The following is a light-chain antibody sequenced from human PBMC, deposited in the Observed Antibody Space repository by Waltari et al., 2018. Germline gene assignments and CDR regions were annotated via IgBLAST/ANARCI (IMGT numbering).Light chain of an antibody. V-gene: IGKV4-1*01. J-gene: IGKJ2*01. CDR3: QQYYSTMYT. Sequence: DIVMTQSPDSLAVSLGERATINCKSSQSVLYSSNNKNYLAWYQQKPGQPTKLLISWASTRESGVPDRFSGSGSGTDFTLTISSLQAEDVAVYYCQQYYSTMYTFGQGTKLEIK. CDR1: QSVLYSSNNKNY. CDR2: WAS.